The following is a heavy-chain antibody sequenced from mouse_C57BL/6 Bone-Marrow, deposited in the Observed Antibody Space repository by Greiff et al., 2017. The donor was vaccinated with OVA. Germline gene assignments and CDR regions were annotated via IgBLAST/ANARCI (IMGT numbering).Heavy chain of an antibody. CDR1: GYTFTSYW. V-gene: IGHV1-59*01. Sequence: QVQLKQPGAELVRPGTSVKLSCKASGYTFTSYWMHWVKQRPGQGLEWIGVIDPSDSYTNYNQKFKGKATLTVDTSSSTAYMQLSSLTSEDSAVYYCARNPYYYGSSYGYFDVWGTGTTVTVSS. D-gene: IGHD1-1*01. CDR3: ARNPYYYGSSYGYFDV. J-gene: IGHJ1*03. CDR2: IDPSDSYT.